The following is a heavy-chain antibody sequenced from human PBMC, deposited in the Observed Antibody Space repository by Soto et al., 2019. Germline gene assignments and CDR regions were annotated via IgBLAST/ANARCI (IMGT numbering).Heavy chain of an antibody. CDR2: IYYSGST. J-gene: IGHJ4*02. Sequence: PSETLSLTCTVSGGSISSYYWSWIRQPPGKGLEWIGYIYYSGSTNYNPSLKSRVTISVDTSKNQFSLKLSSVTAADTAVYYCARAPHSVSYYNVFHAPFAFRGQRTLVTVSS. CDR1: GGSISSYY. CDR3: ARAPHSVSYYNVFHAPFAF. D-gene: IGHD3-10*01. V-gene: IGHV4-59*01.